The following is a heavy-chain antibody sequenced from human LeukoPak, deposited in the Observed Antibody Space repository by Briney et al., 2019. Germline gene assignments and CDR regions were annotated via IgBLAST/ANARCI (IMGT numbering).Heavy chain of an antibody. CDR2: IFYSGST. Sequence: SQTLSLTCTVSGASISSGGYYWSWIRQHPGKGLEWIGYIFYSGSTYYNPSLKSRVTISVDTSKNQFSLKLSSVTAADTAVYYCARVTYYYAYSGLPTPGLSDYWGQGTLVTVSS. CDR3: ARVTYYYAYSGLPTPGLSDY. J-gene: IGHJ4*02. V-gene: IGHV4-31*03. D-gene: IGHD3-22*01. CDR1: GASISSGGYY.